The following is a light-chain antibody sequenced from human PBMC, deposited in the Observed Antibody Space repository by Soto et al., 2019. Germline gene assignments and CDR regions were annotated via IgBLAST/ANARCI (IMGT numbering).Light chain of an antibody. Sequence: QSVLTQPASVSGSPGQPITISCTGTSSDVGNYNLVSWYQHHPGKVPKLIIYEGSKRPSGVSNRFSGSKSGNTASLTISGLQAEDESDYYCCSYARSSTYVFGTGTQLTVL. J-gene: IGLJ1*01. CDR1: SSDVGNYNL. CDR2: EGS. CDR3: CSYARSSTYV. V-gene: IGLV2-23*01.